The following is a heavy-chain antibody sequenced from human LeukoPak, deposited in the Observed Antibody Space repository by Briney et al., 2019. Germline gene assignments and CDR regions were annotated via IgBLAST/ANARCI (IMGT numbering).Heavy chain of an antibody. Sequence: SETLSLTCTVSGGSIRSSYYYWGWIRQPPGKGLEWIGSIYDSGSTNYNPSLKSRVTISVDTFKNQSSLKLSSVTAADTAVYYCAREPHSGSYQSYWYFDLWGHGTLVTVSS. CDR1: GGSIRSSYYY. V-gene: IGHV4-39*07. CDR2: IYDSGST. CDR3: AREPHSGSYQSYWYFDL. J-gene: IGHJ2*01. D-gene: IGHD1-26*01.